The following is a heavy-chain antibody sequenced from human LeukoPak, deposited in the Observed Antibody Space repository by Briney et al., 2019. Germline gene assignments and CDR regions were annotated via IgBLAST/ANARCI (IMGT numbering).Heavy chain of an antibody. CDR2: ISYDGSNK. V-gene: IGHV3-30*18. D-gene: IGHD6-13*01. CDR3: AKDAGGAAGYFDY. Sequence: GGSLRLSCAASGFTFSSYGMPWVRQAPGKGLEWVAVISYDGSNKYYADSVKGRFTISRDNSKNTLYLQMNSLRAEDTAVYYCAKDAGGAAGYFDYWGQGTLVTVSS. CDR1: GFTFSSYG. J-gene: IGHJ4*02.